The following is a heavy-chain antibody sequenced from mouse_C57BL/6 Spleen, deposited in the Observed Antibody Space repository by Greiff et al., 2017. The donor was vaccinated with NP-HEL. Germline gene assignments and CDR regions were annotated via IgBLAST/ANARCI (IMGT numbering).Heavy chain of an antibody. Sequence: QVQLQQSGAELVKPGASVKLSCKASGYIFTSYWMHWVKERPGQGLEWIGMIHPNSGSTNYNEKFKSKATLTVDKSSRTAYMQLSSLTSEYSAVYYCARQGYDYVVGYGMDYWGQGTSVTVSS. CDR1: GYIFTSYW. CDR2: IHPNSGST. V-gene: IGHV1-64*01. D-gene: IGHD2-4*01. CDR3: ARQGYDYVVGYGMDY. J-gene: IGHJ4*01.